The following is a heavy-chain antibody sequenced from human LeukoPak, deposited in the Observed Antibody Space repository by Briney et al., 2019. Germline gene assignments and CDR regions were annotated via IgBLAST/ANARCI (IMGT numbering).Heavy chain of an antibody. D-gene: IGHD2-15*01. J-gene: IGHJ4*02. V-gene: IGHV3-23*01. CDR3: AKQLGYCSDGSCYFPY. Sequence: GESLKISCRDSGYSFTNYWIGWVRQAPGKGLEWVSAISNNGGYTYYADSVQGRFTISRDNSKSTLCLQMNSLRAEDTAVYYCAKQLGYCSDGSCYFPYWGQGTLVTVSS. CDR1: GYSFTNYW. CDR2: ISNNGGYT.